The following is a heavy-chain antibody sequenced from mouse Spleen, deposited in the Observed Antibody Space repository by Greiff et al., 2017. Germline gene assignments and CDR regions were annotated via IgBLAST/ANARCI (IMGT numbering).Heavy chain of an antibody. CDR3: AKNRRDYGNLYAMDY. CDR1: GFSLTSYG. CDR2: IWRGGST. D-gene: IGHD2-1*01. Sequence: QVQLKESGPGLVQPSQSLSITCTVSGFSLTSYGVHWVRQSPGKGLEWLGVIWRGGSTDYNAAFMSRLSITKDNSKSQVFFKMNSLQADDTAIYYCAKNRRDYGNLYAMDYWGQGTSVTVSS. V-gene: IGHV2-5*01. J-gene: IGHJ4*01.